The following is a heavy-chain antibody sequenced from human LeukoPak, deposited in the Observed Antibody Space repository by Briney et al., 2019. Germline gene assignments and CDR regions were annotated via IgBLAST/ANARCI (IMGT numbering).Heavy chain of an antibody. Sequence: SETLSLSCTVSGGSISSYFWSWIRQPPGKGLEWIGNIYNSELTNYNPSLKNRVTISIDTSKNQFSLKLTSVTAADTAVYYCANARQWLAFDSWGQGNLVTVSS. J-gene: IGHJ4*02. V-gene: IGHV4-59*01. CDR2: IYNSELT. D-gene: IGHD6-19*01. CDR3: ANARQWLAFDS. CDR1: GGSISSYF.